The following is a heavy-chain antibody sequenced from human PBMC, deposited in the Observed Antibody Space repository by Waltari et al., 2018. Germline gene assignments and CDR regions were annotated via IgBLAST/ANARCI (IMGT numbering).Heavy chain of an antibody. CDR2: VSSSGTS. CDR1: SDSLSGFY. CDR3: ARERQIVVVPPADLFVFEY. Sequence: HVQLQESGPGLVKPSETLSLTCTVSSDSLSGFYWSWIRQSARTGLEWIGRVSSSGTSNYNLSFKSRVNRSLDMSKNQFSLRLTSVTAADTAVYYCARERQIVVVPPADLFVFEYWGQGALVTVSS. J-gene: IGHJ4*02. V-gene: IGHV4-4*07. D-gene: IGHD2-2*01.